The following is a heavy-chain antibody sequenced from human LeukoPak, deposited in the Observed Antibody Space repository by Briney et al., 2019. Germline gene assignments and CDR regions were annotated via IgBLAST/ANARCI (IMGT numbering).Heavy chain of an antibody. CDR2: INPNSGGT. J-gene: IGHJ3*02. Sequence: ASVKVSCKASGYTFTGYHIHWVRQAPGQGLEWMGWINPNSGGTNYAQKFQVRVTMTRDTSISTAYMELSRLRSDDTAGYYCARDYYGSGSYYNFYAFDIWGQGTMVTVSS. D-gene: IGHD3-10*01. CDR3: ARDYYGSGSYYNFYAFDI. CDR1: GYTFTGYH. V-gene: IGHV1-2*02.